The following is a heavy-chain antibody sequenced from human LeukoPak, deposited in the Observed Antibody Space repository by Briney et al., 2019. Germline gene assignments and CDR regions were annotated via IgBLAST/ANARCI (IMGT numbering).Heavy chain of an antibody. Sequence: GGSLRLSCAASGFTVSSNYMSWVRQAPGKGLEWVSVIYSGGSTYYADSVKGRFTISRDNSKNTLWLQMDSLRTEDTAVYYCAKGPLRGTAAAIDYWGQGTLVTVSS. D-gene: IGHD2-2*01. CDR2: IYSGGST. CDR1: GFTVSSNY. V-gene: IGHV3-53*05. J-gene: IGHJ4*02. CDR3: AKGPLRGTAAAIDY.